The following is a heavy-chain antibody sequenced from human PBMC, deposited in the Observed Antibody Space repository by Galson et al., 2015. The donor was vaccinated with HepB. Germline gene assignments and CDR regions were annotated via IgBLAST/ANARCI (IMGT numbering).Heavy chain of an antibody. D-gene: IGHD3-10*01. CDR2: IDPSDSYT. Sequence: QSGAEVKKPGESLRISCKGSGYSFTSYWISWVRQMPGKGPEWMGRIDPSDSYTNYSPSFQGHVTISADKSISTAYLQWSSLKASDTAMYYCARRPQRPYYGSGPEYYYYYGMDVWGQGTTVTVSS. CDR1: GYSFTSYW. V-gene: IGHV5-10-1*01. CDR3: ARRPQRPYYGSGPEYYYYYGMDV. J-gene: IGHJ6*02.